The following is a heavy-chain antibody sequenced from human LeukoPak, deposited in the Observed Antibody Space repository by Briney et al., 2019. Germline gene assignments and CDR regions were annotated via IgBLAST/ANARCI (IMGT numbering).Heavy chain of an antibody. CDR2: IKQDRSEK. J-gene: IGHJ4*02. V-gene: IGHV3-7*01. CDR1: GFTFTNYW. Sequence: GGSLRLSCAASGFTFTNYWMSWVRQAPGKGLELVANIKQDRSEKYYVDAVKGRFTISRDNAKNSLYLQMNSLRAEDTAVYYCARLREIPVFGVVTKSTSYFDYWGQGTLVTVSS. D-gene: IGHD3-3*01. CDR3: ARLREIPVFGVVTKSTSYFDY.